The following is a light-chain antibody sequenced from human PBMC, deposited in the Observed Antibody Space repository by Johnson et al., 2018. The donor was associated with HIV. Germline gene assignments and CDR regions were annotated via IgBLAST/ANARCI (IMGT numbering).Light chain of an antibody. Sequence: QSVLTQPPSVSAAPGQKVTISCSGSSSNIGNNYVSWYQQLPGTAPKLLIYDNNKRPSGIPDRFSGSKSGTSATLGITGLQTGDEADYYCGTWDSSLSAAGVVGTGTKVTGL. CDR1: SSNIGNNY. J-gene: IGLJ1*01. CDR3: GTWDSSLSAAGV. CDR2: DNN. V-gene: IGLV1-51*01.